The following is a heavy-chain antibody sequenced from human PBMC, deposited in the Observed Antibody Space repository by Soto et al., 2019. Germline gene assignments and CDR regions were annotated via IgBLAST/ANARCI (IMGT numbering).Heavy chain of an antibody. CDR2: INHSGST. Sequence: SETLSLTCAVYGGSFSGYYWSWIRPPPGKGLEWIGEINHSGSTNYNPSLKSRVTISVDTSKNQFSLKLSSVTAADTAVYYCASRYCSGGSCYSVDNWFDPWGQGTLVTVSS. J-gene: IGHJ5*02. CDR1: GGSFSGYY. CDR3: ASRYCSGGSCYSVDNWFDP. D-gene: IGHD2-15*01. V-gene: IGHV4-34*01.